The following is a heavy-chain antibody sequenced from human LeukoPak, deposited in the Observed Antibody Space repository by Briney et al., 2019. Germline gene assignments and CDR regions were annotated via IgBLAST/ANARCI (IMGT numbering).Heavy chain of an antibody. Sequence: SETLSLTCTVSGGSISSSSYYWGWIRQPPGKGLEWIGSIYYSGSTYYNPSLKSRVTISVDTSKNQFSLKLSSVTAADTAVYYCASTLAAADYCMDVWGKGTTVTVSS. D-gene: IGHD6-13*01. CDR2: IYYSGST. V-gene: IGHV4-39*07. CDR3: ASTLAAADYCMDV. J-gene: IGHJ6*03. CDR1: GGSISSSSYY.